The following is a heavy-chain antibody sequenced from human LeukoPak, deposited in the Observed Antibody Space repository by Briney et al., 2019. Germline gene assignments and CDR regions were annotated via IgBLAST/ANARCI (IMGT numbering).Heavy chain of an antibody. Sequence: PSETLSLTCTVSGGSISSYYWSWIRQPPGKGLEWIGYIYYSGSTNYNPSLKSRVTISVDTSKNQFSLKLSSVTAADTAVYYCARQPRDSSSWYERLGAFDIWGQGTMVTVSS. CDR1: GGSISSYY. CDR3: ARQPRDSSSWYERLGAFDI. D-gene: IGHD6-13*01. V-gene: IGHV4-59*01. CDR2: IYYSGST. J-gene: IGHJ3*02.